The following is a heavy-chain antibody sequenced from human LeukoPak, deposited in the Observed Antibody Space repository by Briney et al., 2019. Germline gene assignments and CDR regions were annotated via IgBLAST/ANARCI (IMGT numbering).Heavy chain of an antibody. J-gene: IGHJ4*02. V-gene: IGHV1-2*02. CDR3: ARLAGAGTSRFDY. Sequence: ASVRVSCKASGYTFIDYYMHWVRQAPGQGLEWMGWINPNNGGTTYAQKFQGRVTMTRDTSITTAYMELSSLRSDDTAVYYCARLAGAGTSRFDYWGQGTLVTVSS. CDR2: INPNNGGT. D-gene: IGHD6-13*01. CDR1: GYTFIDYY.